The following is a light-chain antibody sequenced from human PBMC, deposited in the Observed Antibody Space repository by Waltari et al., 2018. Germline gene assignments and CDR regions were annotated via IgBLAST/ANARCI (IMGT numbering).Light chain of an antibody. Sequence: DIVLTQSPAILSLSPGERASLSCRASQSVTNYVAWYPRKPGHAPSLLIYDTSNRATGIPARFSGSGFGTDFTLTISSLEPEDFAVYYCQQRRNWPLTFGGGTKVEIK. CDR1: QSVTNY. CDR2: DTS. J-gene: IGKJ4*01. V-gene: IGKV3-11*01. CDR3: QQRRNWPLT.